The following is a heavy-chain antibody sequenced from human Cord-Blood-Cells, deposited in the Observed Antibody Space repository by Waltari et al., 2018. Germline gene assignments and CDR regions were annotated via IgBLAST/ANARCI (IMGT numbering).Heavy chain of an antibody. J-gene: IGHJ3*02. V-gene: IGHV4-31*03. CDR1: GGSISSGGYY. D-gene: IGHD3-10*01. Sequence: QVQLQESGPGLVKPSQTLSLTCTVSGGSISSGGYYWSWIRQHPGKGLEWIGYIYYSGSTYYIPSLKSRVTISVDTSKNQFSLKLSSVTAADTAVYYCAREEGSGSYAFDIWGQGTMVTVSS. CDR3: AREEGSGSYAFDI. CDR2: IYYSGST.